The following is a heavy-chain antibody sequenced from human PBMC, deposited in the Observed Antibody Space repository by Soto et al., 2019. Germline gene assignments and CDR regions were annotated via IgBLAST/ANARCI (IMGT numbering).Heavy chain of an antibody. CDR2: IYYSGST. V-gene: IGHV4-59*06. J-gene: IGHJ4*02. CDR3: ARDPLT. Sequence: SETLSLTCTVSGGSISSYYWSWIRQPPGKGLEWIGYIYYSGSTYYNPSLKSRVTISVDTSKNQFSLKLSSVTAADTAVYYCARDPLTWGQGTLVTLSS. CDR1: GGSISSYY.